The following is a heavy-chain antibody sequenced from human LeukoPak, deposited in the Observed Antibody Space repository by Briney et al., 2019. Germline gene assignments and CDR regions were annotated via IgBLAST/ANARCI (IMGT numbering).Heavy chain of an antibody. D-gene: IGHD5-18*01. V-gene: IGHV3-NL1*01. CDR3: ARARSSYGYGDAFDI. CDR1: GFTFSNYA. J-gene: IGHJ3*02. Sequence: GGYLRLSCVASGFTFSNYAMHWVRQAPGKGLEWVSVIYSGGSTYYADSVKGRFTISRDNSKNTLYLQMNSLRAEDTAVYYCARARSSYGYGDAFDIWGQGTMVTVSS. CDR2: IYSGGST.